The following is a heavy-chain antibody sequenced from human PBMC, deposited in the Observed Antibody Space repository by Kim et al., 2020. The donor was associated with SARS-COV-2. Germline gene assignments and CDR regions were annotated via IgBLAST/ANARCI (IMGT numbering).Heavy chain of an antibody. V-gene: IGHV3-30*04. J-gene: IGHJ4*02. CDR1: GFTFSTYA. CDR3: ATGDYDESSSYAD. Sequence: GGSLRLSCAASGFTFSTYAMHWVRQAPGKGLEWVAVISYDGQKQHYSDSVKGRFTISRDNSENTLYLEMNELRPEDAALYYCATGDYDESSSYADWGQGT. CDR2: ISYDGQKQ. D-gene: IGHD3-22*01.